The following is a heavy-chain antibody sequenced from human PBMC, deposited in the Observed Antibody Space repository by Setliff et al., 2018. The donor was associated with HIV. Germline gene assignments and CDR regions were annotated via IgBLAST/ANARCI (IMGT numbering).Heavy chain of an antibody. D-gene: IGHD1-26*01. V-gene: IGHV5-51*01. CDR3: TRRRRAPGIEDLEAY. J-gene: IGHJ4*02. Sequence: PGESLKISCKASGYSFTNYWIGWVRQMPGKGLEWIGVIYPGDSVTRYGPSFQGQVSISADTSITTAYLQWSSLKASDTAMYYCTRRRRAPGIEDLEAYWGQGTLVTVSS. CDR1: GYSFTNYW. CDR2: IYPGDSVT.